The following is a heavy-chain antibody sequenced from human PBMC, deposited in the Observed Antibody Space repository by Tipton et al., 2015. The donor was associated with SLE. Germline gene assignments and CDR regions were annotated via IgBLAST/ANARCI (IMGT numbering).Heavy chain of an antibody. CDR2: IYYSGST. Sequence: TLSLTCTVSGGSISSYYWSWILQPPWKGLEWIGYIYYSGSTNYNPSLKSRVTISVDTSKNQISLKLSSVTAANTAVYYWPRASPTDAFDIWGQGTMVTVSS. CDR1: GGSISSYY. J-gene: IGHJ3*02. CDR3: PRASPTDAFDI. V-gene: IGHV4-59*01.